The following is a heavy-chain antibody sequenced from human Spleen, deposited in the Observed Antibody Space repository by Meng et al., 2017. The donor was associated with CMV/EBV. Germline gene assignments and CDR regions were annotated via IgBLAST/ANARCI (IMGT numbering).Heavy chain of an antibody. D-gene: IGHD1-26*01. CDR2: INPNCGGT. CDR1: GCTFTGYY. Sequence: GEAVQWGAEVKHPGASVKASCKAYGCTFTGYYMHWVRQAAGQGLEWMGWINPNCGGTNDAQKFQGRVTMTRDKSISTAYMVLSRLRSEDTAVYYCARDRDLGGRPSGHWGQGPLVTVSS. V-gene: IGHV1-2*02. J-gene: IGHJ4*02. CDR3: ARDRDLGGRPSGH.